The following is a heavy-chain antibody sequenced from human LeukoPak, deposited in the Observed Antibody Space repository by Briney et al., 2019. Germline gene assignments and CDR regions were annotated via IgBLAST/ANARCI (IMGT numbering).Heavy chain of an antibody. V-gene: IGHV4-31*03. J-gene: IGHJ4*02. Sequence: SQTLSLTCTVSGGSISSGGYYWSWLRQHPGKGLEWIGHIYYSGSTYHNPSLKSRVTISVDTSKNQFSLKLSSVTAADTAVYYCASRSSLDTSSGWYYDYWGQGTLVTVSS. D-gene: IGHD6-19*01. CDR3: ASRSSLDTSSGWYYDY. CDR2: IYYSGST. CDR1: GGSISSGGYY.